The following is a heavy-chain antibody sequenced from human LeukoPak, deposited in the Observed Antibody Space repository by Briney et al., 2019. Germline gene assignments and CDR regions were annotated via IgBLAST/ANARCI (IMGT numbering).Heavy chain of an antibody. CDR3: AKDRDKFWSGSQV. CDR2: ISYDGSNK. D-gene: IGHD3-3*01. Sequence: GKSLRLSCAASGCTFSSFGMHWVRQAPGKGLEWVAVISYDGSNKYYADSVKGRFTISRDNSKSTLYLQMNSLRTEDTAVYYCAKDRDKFWSGSQVWGQGTLVTVSS. V-gene: IGHV3-30*18. J-gene: IGHJ4*02. CDR1: GCTFSSFG.